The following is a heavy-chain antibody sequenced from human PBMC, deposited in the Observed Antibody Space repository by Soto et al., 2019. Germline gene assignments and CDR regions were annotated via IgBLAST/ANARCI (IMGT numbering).Heavy chain of an antibody. V-gene: IGHV3-53*01. CDR3: ARPVYSSGWYVDY. CDR2: IYSGGST. J-gene: IGHJ4*02. CDR1: GFTVSSNY. Sequence: LRLSCAASGFTVSSNYMSWVRQAPGKGLEWVSVIYSGGSTYYTDSVKGRFTISRDNSKNTLYLQMNSLRAEDTAVYYCARPVYSSGWYVDYWGQGTLVTVSS. D-gene: IGHD6-19*01.